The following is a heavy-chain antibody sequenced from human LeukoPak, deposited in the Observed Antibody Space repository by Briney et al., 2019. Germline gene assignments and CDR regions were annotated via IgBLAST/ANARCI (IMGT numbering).Heavy chain of an antibody. CDR3: ARELLGLTPFDY. J-gene: IGHJ4*02. CDR2: IIPSGGST. CDR1: GYTFTSYY. D-gene: IGHD3-10*01. V-gene: IGHV1-46*01. Sequence: ASVKVSCKASGYTFTSYYMHWVRQAPGQGLEWMGIIIPSGGSTSYAQKFQGRVTMTRDTSTSTVYMELSSLRSEDTAVYYCARELLGLTPFDYWGQGTLATVSS.